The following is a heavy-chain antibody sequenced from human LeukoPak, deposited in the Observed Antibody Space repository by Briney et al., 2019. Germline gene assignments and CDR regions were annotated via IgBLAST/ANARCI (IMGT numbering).Heavy chain of an antibody. J-gene: IGHJ6*03. CDR1: GGSISIYY. CDR2: IFTSGIT. Sequence: SETLSLTCTVSGGSISIYYWNWIRQPAGKGLEWIGRIFTSGITNYNPSLRSRVTMSVDTSKNQFSLNLSSVIAADTAIYYCARETSGTYYNPLGYMDVWGKGTTVTVSS. D-gene: IGHD3-10*01. CDR3: ARETSGTYYNPLGYMDV. V-gene: IGHV4-4*07.